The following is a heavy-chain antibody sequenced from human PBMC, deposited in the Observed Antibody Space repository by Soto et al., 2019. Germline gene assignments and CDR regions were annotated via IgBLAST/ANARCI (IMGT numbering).Heavy chain of an antibody. CDR3: ARLTPSYGMDV. D-gene: IGHD3-9*01. V-gene: IGHV1-69*06. J-gene: IGHJ6*02. Sequence: QVQLVQSGAEVKKPGFSVNVSCKASGGTFSSYAISWVRQAPGQGLEWMGGIIPIFGTANYAQKFQGRVTITAYKSTSTAYKELSSLRSEDTAVYYCARLTPSYGMDVWGQGATLTVFS. CDR2: IIPIFGTA. CDR1: GGTFSSYA.